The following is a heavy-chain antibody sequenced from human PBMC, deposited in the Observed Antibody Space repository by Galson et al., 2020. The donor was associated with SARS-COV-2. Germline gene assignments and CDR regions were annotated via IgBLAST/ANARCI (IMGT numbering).Heavy chain of an antibody. D-gene: IGHD3-16*01. Sequence: ALHWGSLRLSCAASGFTFSSYWMHWVRQAPGKGLVWVSRIYSEGSSTSYADSVKGRLTISGDNAKNTLYLQMNSLRAEDTAVYYCARGDMGNDYGDYWGQGTLVTVSS. CDR3: ARGDMGNDYGDY. CDR2: IYSEGSST. V-gene: IGHV3-74*01. CDR1: GFTFSSYW. J-gene: IGHJ4*02.